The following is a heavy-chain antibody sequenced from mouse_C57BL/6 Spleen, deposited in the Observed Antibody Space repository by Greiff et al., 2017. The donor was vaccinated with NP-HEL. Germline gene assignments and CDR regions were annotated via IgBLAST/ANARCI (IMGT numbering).Heavy chain of an antibody. CDR3: TRDRSNFPFAY. D-gene: IGHD2-5*01. CDR1: GYTFTDYE. CDR2: IDPETGGT. J-gene: IGHJ3*01. V-gene: IGHV1-15*01. Sequence: QVHVKQSGAELVRPGASVTLSCKASGYTFTDYEMHWVKQTPVHGLEWIGAIDPETGGTAYNQKFKGKAILTADKSSSTAYMELRSLTSEDSAVYYCTRDRSNFPFAYWGQGTLVTVSA.